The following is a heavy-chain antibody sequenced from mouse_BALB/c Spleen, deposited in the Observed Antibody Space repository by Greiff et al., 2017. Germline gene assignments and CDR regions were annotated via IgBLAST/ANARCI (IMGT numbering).Heavy chain of an antibody. CDR1: GYAFSSYW. CDR3: ARGDYGRGVFAY. J-gene: IGHJ3*01. D-gene: IGHD1-1*01. V-gene: IGHV1-80*01. Sequence: VQLQQSGAELVRPGSSVKISCKASGYAFSSYWMNWVKQRPGQGLEWIGQIYPGDGDTNYNGKFKGKATLTADKSSSTAYMQLSSLTSEDSAVYFCARGDYGRGVFAYWGQGTLVTVSA. CDR2: IYPGDGDT.